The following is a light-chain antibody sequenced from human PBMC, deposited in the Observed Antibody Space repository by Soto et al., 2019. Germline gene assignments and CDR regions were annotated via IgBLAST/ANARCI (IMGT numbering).Light chain of an antibody. CDR1: SSDVGDYNY. CDR2: EVS. CDR3: RSYEDGRYV. V-gene: IGLV2-8*01. Sequence: QSALTQPPSASGSPGQSVTISCTGTSSDVGDYNYVSWYQQHPGKAPKLIIYEVSKRPSGVPDRFSGSKSANTASLTVSGLQAEDEAEYFCRSYEDGRYVFGTGTKVTV. J-gene: IGLJ1*01.